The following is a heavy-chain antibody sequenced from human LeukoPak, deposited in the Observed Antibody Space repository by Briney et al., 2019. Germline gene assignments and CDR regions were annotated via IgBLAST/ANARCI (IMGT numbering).Heavy chain of an antibody. Sequence: ASVKVSCKASGYTFTSYGISWVRQAPGQGLEWMGWISAYNGNTNYAQKLQGRVTMTTDTSTSTAYMELRSLRSDDTAVYYCARGVFGYCSGGSCWHDAFDIWGQGTMVTVSS. V-gene: IGHV1-18*01. D-gene: IGHD2-15*01. CDR3: ARGVFGYCSGGSCWHDAFDI. CDR2: ISAYNGNT. CDR1: GYTFTSYG. J-gene: IGHJ3*02.